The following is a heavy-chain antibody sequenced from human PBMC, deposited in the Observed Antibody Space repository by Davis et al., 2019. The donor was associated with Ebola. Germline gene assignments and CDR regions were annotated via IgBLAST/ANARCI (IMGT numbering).Heavy chain of an antibody. Sequence: GESLKISCAASGFTFSSYWMSWVRQAPGKGLEWVANIKQDGSEKYYVDSVKGRFTISRDNAKNSLYLQMNSLRAEDTAVYYCARGYDPGDAFDIWGQGTMVTVSS. J-gene: IGHJ3*02. CDR3: ARGYDPGDAFDI. D-gene: IGHD3-3*01. CDR1: GFTFSSYW. CDR2: IKQDGSEK. V-gene: IGHV3-7*01.